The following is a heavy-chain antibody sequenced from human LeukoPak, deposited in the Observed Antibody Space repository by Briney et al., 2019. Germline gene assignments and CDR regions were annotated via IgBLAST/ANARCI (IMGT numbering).Heavy chain of an antibody. D-gene: IGHD3-22*01. CDR3: ARVEYDSSGYLDY. CDR1: GFTFSSYA. J-gene: IGHJ4*02. Sequence: GGSLRLSCAASGFTFSSYAMSWVRQAPGKGLEWVSYISSSGSTIYYADSVKGRFTISRDNAKNSLYLQMNSLRAEDTAVYYCARVEYDSSGYLDYWGQGTLVTVSS. CDR2: ISSSGSTI. V-gene: IGHV3-48*04.